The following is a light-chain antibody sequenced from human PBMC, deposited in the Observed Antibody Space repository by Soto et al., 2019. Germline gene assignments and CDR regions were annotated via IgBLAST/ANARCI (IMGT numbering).Light chain of an antibody. J-gene: IGLJ2*01. CDR2: DVS. Sequence: QSALTQPASVSRSPGQSITVSCTGTNSDVGAYNYVSWYQQHPGKAPKLMIYDVSNRPSGVSNRFSGSKSGNTASLTISGLRAEDEADYYCSSYTSSSTRVFGGGTKLTVL. CDR3: SSYTSSSTRV. V-gene: IGLV2-14*01. CDR1: NSDVGAYNY.